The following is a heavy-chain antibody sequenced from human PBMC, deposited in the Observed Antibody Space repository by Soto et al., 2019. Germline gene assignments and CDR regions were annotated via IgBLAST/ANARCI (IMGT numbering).Heavy chain of an antibody. J-gene: IGHJ4*02. D-gene: IGHD2-15*01. Sequence: QVQLVESGGGVVQPGRSLRLSCAASGFTFSSYGMHWVRQAPGKGLEWVAVIWYDGSNKYYADSVKGRFTISRDNSKNTLYLQMNSLRAEDTAVYYCASESMAAAFPFAEDYWGQGTLVTVSS. CDR1: GFTFSSYG. CDR2: IWYDGSNK. CDR3: ASESMAAAFPFAEDY. V-gene: IGHV3-33*01.